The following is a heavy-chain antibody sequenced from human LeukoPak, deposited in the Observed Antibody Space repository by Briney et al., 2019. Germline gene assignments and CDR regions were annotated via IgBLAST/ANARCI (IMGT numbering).Heavy chain of an antibody. J-gene: IGHJ4*02. CDR2: ISRSSSYI. D-gene: IGHD3-22*01. Sequence: PGGSLRLSCVASGFTFSSYSMNWVRQAPGKGLEWVSSISRSSSYINYADSLKGRFTISRDNAKNSVFLQMNSLRAEDTAVYYCAKGGTNYYDSSGILYWGQGTLVTVSS. CDR1: GFTFSSYS. V-gene: IGHV3-21*04. CDR3: AKGGTNYYDSSGILY.